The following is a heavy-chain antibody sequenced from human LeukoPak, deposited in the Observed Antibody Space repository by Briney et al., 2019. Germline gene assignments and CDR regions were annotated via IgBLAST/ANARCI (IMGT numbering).Heavy chain of an antibody. V-gene: IGHV3-74*01. CDR1: GFTFSNYW. J-gene: IGHJ4*02. Sequence: EPGGSLRLSCAASGFTFSNYWIHWVRQAPGKGLVWVSRINTDGSTTTYADSVKGRFSISRDNAKNTVYLQMNNLRAEDTAVYFCARWSTTPDTEAGDYWGQGTLVTVSS. CDR3: ARWSTTPDTEAGDY. D-gene: IGHD1/OR15-1a*01. CDR2: INTDGSTT.